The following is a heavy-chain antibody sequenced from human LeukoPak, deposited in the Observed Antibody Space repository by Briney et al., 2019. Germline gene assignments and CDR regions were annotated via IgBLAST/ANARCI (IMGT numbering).Heavy chain of an antibody. D-gene: IGHD3-9*01. Sequence: GGSLRLSCAALGFTFDDYAMHWVRQAPGKGLEWVSGISWNSGSIGYANSVKGRFTISRDNAKNSLYLQMNSLRAEDTALYYCAKDATYDILTGPDYWGQGTLVTVSS. CDR2: ISWNSGSI. J-gene: IGHJ4*02. CDR1: GFTFDDYA. CDR3: AKDATYDILTGPDY. V-gene: IGHV3-9*01.